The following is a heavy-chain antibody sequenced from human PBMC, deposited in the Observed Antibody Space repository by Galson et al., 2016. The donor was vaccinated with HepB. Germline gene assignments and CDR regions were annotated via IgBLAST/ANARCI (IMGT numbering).Heavy chain of an antibody. CDR1: GGSFSGYY. J-gene: IGHJ6*02. CDR2: INQSGRA. V-gene: IGHV4-34*01. CDR3: ARGVRGVTAIYYYYSMDV. D-gene: IGHD3-10*01. Sequence: SETLSLTCAVYGGSFSGYYWSWIRQPPGKGLEWIADINQSGRANYNPSLKSRVTISLDTSKNQFSLKVSSVTAADTAVYFCARGVRGVTAIYYYYSMDVWGQGTLVTVSS.